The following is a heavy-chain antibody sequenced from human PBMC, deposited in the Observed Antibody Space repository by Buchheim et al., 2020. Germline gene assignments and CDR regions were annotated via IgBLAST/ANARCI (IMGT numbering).Heavy chain of an antibody. CDR1: GGSISSGSYY. J-gene: IGHJ6*02. D-gene: IGHD2-2*01. CDR3: ARVGGYCSSTSCDYYYYYYGMDV. CDR2: IYTSGST. V-gene: IGHV4-61*02. Sequence: QVQLQESGPGLVKPSQTLSLTCTVSGGSISSGSYYWSWIRQPAGKGLEWIGRIYTSGSTNYNPSLKSRVTISVDTSKNQFSLKLSSVTAADTAVYYCARVGGYCSSTSCDYYYYYYGMDVWGQGTT.